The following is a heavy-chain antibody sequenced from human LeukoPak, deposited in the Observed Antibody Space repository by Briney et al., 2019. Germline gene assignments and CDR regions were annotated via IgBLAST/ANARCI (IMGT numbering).Heavy chain of an antibody. CDR2: LFHSGST. V-gene: IGHV4-59*01. J-gene: IGHJ4*02. Sequence: SETLSLTCTVSGVSISSYYWSWIRQPPGKGLEWIGYLFHSGSTNYNPSLKSRVTISVDTSKNQFSLKLSPVTAADTAVYYCARGKYFYDSRPVAGWYFDYWGQGTLVTVSS. CDR3: ARGKYFYDSRPVAGWYFDY. D-gene: IGHD3-22*01. CDR1: GVSISSYY.